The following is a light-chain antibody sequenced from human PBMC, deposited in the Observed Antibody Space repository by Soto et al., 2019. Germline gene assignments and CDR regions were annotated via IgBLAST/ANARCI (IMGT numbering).Light chain of an antibody. CDR3: QQYYTWPLT. CDR1: QSVSSN. V-gene: IGKV3-15*01. Sequence: EIVMTQSPATLSVSPGERTTLSCRASQSVSSNLAWYQQKPGQAPRLLIYGASTRATGIPARSSGSGSGTEFTLTISSLQSEDFAVYYCQQYYTWPLTFGGGTKVEIK. J-gene: IGKJ4*01. CDR2: GAS.